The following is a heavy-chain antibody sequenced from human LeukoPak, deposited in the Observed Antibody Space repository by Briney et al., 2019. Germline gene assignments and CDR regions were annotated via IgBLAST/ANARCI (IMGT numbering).Heavy chain of an antibody. D-gene: IGHD3-22*01. CDR3: ARVVISSDAFDI. CDR2: INPNGGGT. J-gene: IGHJ3*02. Sequence: GASVKVSCKASGYTFTGYYLHWVRQATGQGLEWMGWINPNGGGTNYEQKFQGRVTMTRDTSISTAYMELSRLRSDDTAVYYCARVVISSDAFDIWGQGTMVTVSS. CDR1: GYTFTGYY. V-gene: IGHV1-2*02.